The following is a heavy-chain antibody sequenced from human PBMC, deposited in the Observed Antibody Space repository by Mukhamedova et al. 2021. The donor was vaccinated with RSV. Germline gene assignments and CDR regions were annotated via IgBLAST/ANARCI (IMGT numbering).Heavy chain of an antibody. CDR2: ISSSGSTI. CDR3: ARMNRRYYSYYGMDV. Sequence: MSWIRQAPGKGLEWVSYISSSGSTIYYADSVKGRFTISRDNAKNSLYLQMNSLRAEDTAVYYCARMNRRYYSYYGMDVWGQGTTVT. V-gene: IGHV3-11*01. D-gene: IGHD1-14*01. J-gene: IGHJ6*02.